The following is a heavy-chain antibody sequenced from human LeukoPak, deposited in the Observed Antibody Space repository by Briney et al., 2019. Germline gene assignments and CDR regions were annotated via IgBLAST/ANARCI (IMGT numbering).Heavy chain of an antibody. CDR3: ARDPTGTTEFS. J-gene: IGHJ4*02. V-gene: IGHV3-21*01. CDR2: ISSSSSYI. Sequence: SGGSLRLSCAASGFTVSSNYMSWVRQAPGKGLEWVSSISSSSSYIYYADSVKGRFTISRDNAKNSLYLQMNSLRAEDTAVYYCARDPTGTTEFSWGQGTLVTVSS. CDR1: GFTVSSNY. D-gene: IGHD1-7*01.